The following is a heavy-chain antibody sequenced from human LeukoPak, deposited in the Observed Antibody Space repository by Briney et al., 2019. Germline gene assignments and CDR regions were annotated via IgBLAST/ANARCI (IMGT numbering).Heavy chain of an antibody. J-gene: IGHJ4*02. CDR3: ARDMTTVTYEDY. D-gene: IGHD4-17*01. V-gene: IGHV3-30-3*01. Sequence: PGRSLRLSCAASGFTFSTFAMHWVRQAPGKGLEWVAVMSYDGSNKDHADSVKGRFTISRDNSKNTLYLQMNSLRPDDTAVYYCARDMTTVTYEDYWGQGTLVTVSS. CDR1: GFTFSTFA. CDR2: MSYDGSNK.